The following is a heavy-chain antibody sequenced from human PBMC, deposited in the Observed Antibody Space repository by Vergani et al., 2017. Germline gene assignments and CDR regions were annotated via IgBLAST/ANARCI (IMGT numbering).Heavy chain of an antibody. J-gene: IGHJ6*03. D-gene: IGHD2-2*01. V-gene: IGHV4-31*03. CDR1: GGSISSGGYY. Sequence: QVQLQESGPGLVKPSQTLSLTCSVSGGSISSGGYYWSWIRQHPGKGQHPGKGLEWIGYIYYSGSTYYNPSLKSRVTISVDTSKNQFSLKLSSVTAADTAVYYCARADLGGGSSTSCSPGDYYYYMDVWGKGTTVTVSS. CDR2: IYYSGST. CDR3: ARADLGGGSSTSCSPGDYYYYMDV.